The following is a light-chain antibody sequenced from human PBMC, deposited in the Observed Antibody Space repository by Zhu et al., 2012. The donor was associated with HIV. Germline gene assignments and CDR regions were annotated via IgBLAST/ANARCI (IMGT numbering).Light chain of an antibody. J-gene: IGKJ4*01. V-gene: IGKV1-27*01. CDR1: QDITNF. CDR2: GAS. Sequence: DIQMTQSPSSLSASVGDRVTITCRASQDITNFLAWYQQKPGKVPKVLIFGASILRSGVPSRFRGSGSGTDFTLTISSLQPEDVATYYCQNYNSALGTFGGGTKVGIK. CDR3: QNYNSALGT.